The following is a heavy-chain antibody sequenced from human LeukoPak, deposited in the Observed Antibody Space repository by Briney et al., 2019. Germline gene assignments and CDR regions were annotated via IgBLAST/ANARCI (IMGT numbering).Heavy chain of an antibody. J-gene: IGHJ4*02. V-gene: IGHV3-33*01. CDR1: GFTFSSYG. Sequence: GGSLRLSCAASGFTFSSYGMHWVRQAPGKGLEWVAVIWYDGSNKYYADSVKGRFTISRDNSKNTLYLQMNSLRAEDTAVYYCARGLLMGDYVWGSYDYWGQGTLVTVSS. CDR3: ARGLLMGDYVWGSYDY. D-gene: IGHD3-16*01. CDR2: IWYDGSNK.